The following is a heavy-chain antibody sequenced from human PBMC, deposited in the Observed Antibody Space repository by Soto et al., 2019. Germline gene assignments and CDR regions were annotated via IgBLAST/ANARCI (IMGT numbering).Heavy chain of an antibody. J-gene: IGHJ4*02. D-gene: IGHD6-13*01. Sequence: QVQLQESGPGLVKPSETLSLTCTVSGGSVSSGSYYWSWIRQPPGKGLEWIGYIYYSGSTNYNPFLKGRVTISVDTSKNQFSLKLSSVTAADTAVYYCARDPAAAGTNYFDYWGQGTLVTVSS. CDR2: IYYSGST. CDR3: ARDPAAAGTNYFDY. CDR1: GGSVSSGSYY. V-gene: IGHV4-61*01.